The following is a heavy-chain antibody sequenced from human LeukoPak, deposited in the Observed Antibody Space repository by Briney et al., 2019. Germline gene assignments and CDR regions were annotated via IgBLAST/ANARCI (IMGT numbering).Heavy chain of an antibody. V-gene: IGHV3-30*18. CDR1: GFTFSSYG. Sequence: GGSLRLSCAASGFTFSSYGMHWVRQAPGKGLEWVAVISYDGSNKYYADSVKGRFTISRDNSKNTLYLQMNSLRAEDTAVYYCAKDGSAAAGKEDYWGQGTLVTVSS. CDR3: AKDGSAAAGKEDY. D-gene: IGHD6-13*01. CDR2: ISYDGSNK. J-gene: IGHJ4*02.